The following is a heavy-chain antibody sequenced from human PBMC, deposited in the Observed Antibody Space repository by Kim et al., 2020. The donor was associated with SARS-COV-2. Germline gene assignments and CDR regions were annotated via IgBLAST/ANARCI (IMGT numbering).Heavy chain of an antibody. V-gene: IGHV4-39*07. CDR3: ATSPYGSSGYPLRGGVGY. CDR2: IYYSGST. D-gene: IGHD3-22*01. Sequence: SETLSLTCIVSGGSISSSSYYWGWIRQPPGKGLEWIGSIYYSGSTNYNPSLKSRITISVDTSKNQFSLKLSSVTAADTAVYYCATSPYGSSGYPLRGGVGYWGQGTLVTVSS. CDR1: GGSISSSSYY. J-gene: IGHJ4*02.